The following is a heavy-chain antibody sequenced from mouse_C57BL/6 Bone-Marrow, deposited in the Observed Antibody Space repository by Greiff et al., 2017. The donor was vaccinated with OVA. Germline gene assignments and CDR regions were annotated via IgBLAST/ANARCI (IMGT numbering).Heavy chain of an antibody. CDR3: ACGNYPAWFAY. Sequence: VQLQQPGAELVKPGASVKMSCKASGYTFTDYYINWVKQRPGQGLEWIARIYPGSGNTYYNEKFKGKATLTAEKSSSTAYMQLSSLTSEDSAVYFCACGNYPAWFAYWGQGTLVTVSA. CDR2: IYPGSGNT. CDR1: GYTFTDYY. V-gene: IGHV1-76*01. J-gene: IGHJ3*01. D-gene: IGHD2-1*01.